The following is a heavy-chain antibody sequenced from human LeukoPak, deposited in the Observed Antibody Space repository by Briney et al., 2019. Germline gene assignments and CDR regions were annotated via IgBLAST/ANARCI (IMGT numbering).Heavy chain of an antibody. D-gene: IGHD3-10*01. CDR2: IKQDGSEK. Sequence: GGSLRLSCAASGFTFSSYVMHWVRQAPGKVLEWVANIKQDGSEKYYVDSVKGRFTISRDNAKNSLYLQMNSLRAEDTAVYYCAREWFGELLPLDYWGQGTLVTVSS. J-gene: IGHJ4*02. V-gene: IGHV3-7*01. CDR1: GFTFSSYV. CDR3: AREWFGELLPLDY.